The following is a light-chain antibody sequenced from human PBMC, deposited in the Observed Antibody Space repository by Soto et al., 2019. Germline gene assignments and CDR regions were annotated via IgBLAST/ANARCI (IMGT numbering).Light chain of an antibody. CDR3: QQYGSSPWT. Sequence: EVVMSQSPATLSVSPGESATLSCRASQSVSNNLTWYQQKPGQAPRLLIYDASRRASGVPARFSGSGSGTDFTLTISSLEPEDFAVYYCQQYGSSPWTFGQRSMV. V-gene: IGKV3-20*01. CDR2: DAS. J-gene: IGKJ1*01. CDR1: QSVSNN.